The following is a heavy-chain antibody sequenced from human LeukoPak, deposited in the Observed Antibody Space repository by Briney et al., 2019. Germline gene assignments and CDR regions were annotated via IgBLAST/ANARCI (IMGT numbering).Heavy chain of an antibody. J-gene: IGHJ4*02. CDR1: GFTFSSYS. CDR3: ARTTQLWLGGVFDY. Sequence: GGSLRLSCAASGFTFSSYSMNWVRQAPGKGLEWVSSISSSSSYIYYADSVKGRFTISRDNAKNSLYLQMNSLRAEDTAVYYCARTTQLWLGGVFDYWGQGTLVTVSS. D-gene: IGHD5-18*01. V-gene: IGHV3-21*01. CDR2: ISSSSSYI.